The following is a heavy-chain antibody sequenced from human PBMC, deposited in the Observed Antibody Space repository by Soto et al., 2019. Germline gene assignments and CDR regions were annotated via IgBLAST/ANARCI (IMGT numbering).Heavy chain of an antibody. J-gene: IGHJ1*01. CDR3: ARERGSWDRAEYFQH. V-gene: IGHV3-30-3*01. CDR2: ISYDGSNK. Sequence: QVQLVESGGGVVQPGRSLRLSCAASGFTFSSYAMHWVRQAPGKGLEWVAVISYDGSNKYYADSVKGRFTISRDNSKNTLYLQMNSLRAEDTAVYYCARERGSWDRAEYFQHWGQGTLVTVSS. CDR1: GFTFSSYA. D-gene: IGHD6-13*01.